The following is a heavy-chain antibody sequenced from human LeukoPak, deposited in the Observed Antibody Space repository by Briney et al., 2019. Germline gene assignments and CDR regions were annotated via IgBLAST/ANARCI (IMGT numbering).Heavy chain of an antibody. J-gene: IGHJ4*02. CDR2: IAYDGSRA. CDR1: GLTFGGYG. CDR3: TRYNSDHFDY. V-gene: IGHV3-33*01. Sequence: GGSLRLSCAGSGLTFGGYGMHWFRQTPGKGLEWVAVIAYDGSRAFYADSVKGRFTISRDNSKNTMSVQMDDLRAEDTAVYYCTRYNSDHFDYWGQGTLVTVSS. D-gene: IGHD6-19*01.